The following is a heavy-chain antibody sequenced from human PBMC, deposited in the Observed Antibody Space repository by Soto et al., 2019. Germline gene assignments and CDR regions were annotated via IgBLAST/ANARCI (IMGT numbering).Heavy chain of an antibody. CDR3: ASYFWSGYWRYFGY. D-gene: IGHD3-3*01. J-gene: IGHJ4*02. V-gene: IGHV4-31*03. CDR2: IYYSGST. CDR1: GGSISSGGYY. Sequence: SETLSLTCTVSGGSISSGGYYWSWIRQHPGKGLEWIGYIYYSGSTYYNPSLKSRVTISVDTSKNQFSLKLGSVTAADTAVYYCASYFWSGYWRYFGYWGQGTLVTVSS.